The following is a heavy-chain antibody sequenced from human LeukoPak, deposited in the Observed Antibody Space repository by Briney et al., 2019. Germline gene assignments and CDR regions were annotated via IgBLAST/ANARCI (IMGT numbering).Heavy chain of an antibody. V-gene: IGHV4-34*01. J-gene: IGHJ4*01. D-gene: IGHD3-3*01. CDR3: ARPRRYDFWSGYSD. CDR2: INHGGDT. CDR1: NGSFSNFY. Sequence: SETLSLTCAVYNGSFSNFYWSWIRQAPGKWLEWIGEINHGGDTNYNPSLKSRVTISIDTSKNQFFLKLTSMTSAHTAVYYCARPRRYDFWSGYSDWGHGTLVTVSS.